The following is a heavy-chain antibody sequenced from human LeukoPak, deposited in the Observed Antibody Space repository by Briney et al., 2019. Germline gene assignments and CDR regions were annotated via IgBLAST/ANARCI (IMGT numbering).Heavy chain of an antibody. Sequence: GGSLRLSCAASGFTFSTYSMNWVRQAPGKGLQWVSSISSSSSYIYYADSVKGRFTISRDNAKNSLYLQMNSLRAEDTAVYYCASSAFYYYDSSGYPVDCWGQGTLVTVSS. V-gene: IGHV3-21*01. D-gene: IGHD3-22*01. CDR2: ISSSSSYI. J-gene: IGHJ4*02. CDR3: ASSAFYYYDSSGYPVDC. CDR1: GFTFSTYS.